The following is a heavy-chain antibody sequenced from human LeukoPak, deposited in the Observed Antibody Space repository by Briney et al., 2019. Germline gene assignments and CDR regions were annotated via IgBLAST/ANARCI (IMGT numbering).Heavy chain of an antibody. J-gene: IGHJ6*02. CDR3: ARGYIGVVVPAALHYYYGMDV. D-gene: IGHD2-2*01. CDR1: GGSISSSSYY. V-gene: IGHV4-39*07. Sequence: KPSETLSLTCTVSGGSISSSSYYWGWVRQPPGKGLEWIGEIYHSGSTNYNPSLKSRVTISVDKSKNQFSLKLSSVTAADTAVYYCARGYIGVVVPAALHYYYGMDVWGQGTTVTVSS. CDR2: IYHSGST.